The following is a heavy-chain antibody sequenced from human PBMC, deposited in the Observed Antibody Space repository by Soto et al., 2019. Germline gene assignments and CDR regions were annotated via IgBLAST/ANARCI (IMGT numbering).Heavy chain of an antibody. D-gene: IGHD5-18*01. V-gene: IGHV1-2*02. CDR2: IDPNSGAT. J-gene: IGHJ6*02. CDR3: ALGYGSSPNMELRFGMDV. CDR1: GYILTGYS. Sequence: QVYLVQSGAEVRRPGASVKVSCTAFGYILTGYSLHWVRQAPGQGLGWMGWIDPNSGATNSAEKFHGRVSTTRDMSINAAYLELSSLRSDDTALYYCALGYGSSPNMELRFGMDVWGQVNTISVSS.